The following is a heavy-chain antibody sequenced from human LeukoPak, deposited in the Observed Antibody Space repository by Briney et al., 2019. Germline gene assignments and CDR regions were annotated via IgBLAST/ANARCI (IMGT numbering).Heavy chain of an antibody. V-gene: IGHV3-15*01. CDR3: TCEDGDYFNWFDP. D-gene: IGHD4-17*01. Sequence: PGGSLRLSCAASGFTFSNAWMSWVRQAPGKGLEWVGRIKSKTDGGTTDYAAPVKGRFTISRDDSKNTLYLQMNSLKTEDTAVYYCTCEDGDYFNWFDPWGQGTLVTVSS. J-gene: IGHJ5*02. CDR2: IKSKTDGGTT. CDR1: GFTFSNAW.